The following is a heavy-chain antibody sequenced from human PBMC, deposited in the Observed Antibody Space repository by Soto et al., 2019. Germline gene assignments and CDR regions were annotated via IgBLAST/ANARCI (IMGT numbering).Heavy chain of an antibody. D-gene: IGHD3-10*01. CDR3: ARGPSGGYHCLDV. CDR2: IGSSGRSK. Sequence: QVQLVESGGGLVKPGGSLRLSCGASGFTYSDYYMYWIRQAPGKGLEWVSYIGSSGRSKYYAGSVKGRFTVTRDNAKNYLYLQMNSPRAEDTAVYSCARGPSGGYHCLDVWGKGPTVSVSS. CDR1: GFTYSDYY. J-gene: IGHJ6*03. V-gene: IGHV3-11*01.